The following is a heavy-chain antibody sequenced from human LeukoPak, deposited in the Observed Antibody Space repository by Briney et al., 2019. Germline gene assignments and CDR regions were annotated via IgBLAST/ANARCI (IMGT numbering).Heavy chain of an antibody. Sequence: GGSLRLSCAASGFTFTNHAMAWVRLAPGKGLEWVSTLSDSGASTYYADSVKGRFTISRDNSRNTMYLQMDSLRDDDTGVYFRARTPSRDGYSHIDFWGQGALVTVSS. J-gene: IGHJ4*02. CDR1: GFTFTNHA. V-gene: IGHV3-23*01. CDR2: LSDSGAST. CDR3: ARTPSRDGYSHIDF. D-gene: IGHD5-24*01.